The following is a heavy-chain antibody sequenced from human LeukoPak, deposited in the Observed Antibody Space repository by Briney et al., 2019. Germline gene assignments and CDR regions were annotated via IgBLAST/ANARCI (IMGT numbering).Heavy chain of an antibody. CDR1: GFTFSSYE. V-gene: IGHV3-48*03. CDR3: ARAKSGSYYSAYYYYMDV. D-gene: IGHD1-26*01. Sequence: GGSLRLSCAASGFTFSSYEMNWVRQAPGKGLEWVSYISSSGSTIYYADSVKGRFTISRDNAKNSLYLQMNSLRAEDTAVYYCARAKSGSYYSAYYYYMDVWGKGTTVTISS. CDR2: ISSSGSTI. J-gene: IGHJ6*03.